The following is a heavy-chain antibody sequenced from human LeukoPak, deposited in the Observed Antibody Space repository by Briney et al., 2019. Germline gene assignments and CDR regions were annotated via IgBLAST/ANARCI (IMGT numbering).Heavy chain of an antibody. CDR3: ARASGSWYLFAPDY. CDR1: GGSVSSGSYY. D-gene: IGHD6-13*01. J-gene: IGHJ4*02. V-gene: IGHV4-61*01. CDR2: IYYSGST. Sequence: PSETLSLTCTVSGGSVSSGSYYWSWIRQPPGKGLEWIGYIYYSGSTNYNPSLKSRVTISVDTSKNQFSLKLSSVTAADTAVYYCARASGSWYLFAPDYWGQGTLVTVSS.